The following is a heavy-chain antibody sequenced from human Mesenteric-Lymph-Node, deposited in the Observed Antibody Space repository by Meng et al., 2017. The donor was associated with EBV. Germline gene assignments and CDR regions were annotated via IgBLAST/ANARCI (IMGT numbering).Heavy chain of an antibody. CDR1: GGPVSSCSNY. Sequence: QGQLGESGPERGKPCATLSLPCTASGGPVSSCSNYWIWTRQRPGQGLVWIGYLYYSRSTNDKPFHKSRVTTSEDTSKKQFSLKLSFGTAANTAVYYGARYESYGYFGYWGQGTLVTVSS. CDR3: ARYESYGYFGY. D-gene: IGHD1-26*01. V-gene: IGHV4-61*01. J-gene: IGHJ4*02. CDR2: LYYSRST.